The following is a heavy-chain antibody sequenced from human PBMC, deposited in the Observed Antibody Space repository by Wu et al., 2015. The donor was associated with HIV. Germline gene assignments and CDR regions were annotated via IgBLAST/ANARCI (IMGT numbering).Heavy chain of an antibody. CDR3: ASISYRSLWPDGRITMVRGVNYYYYGMDV. J-gene: IGHJ6*02. Sequence: QVQLVQSGAEVKKPGSSVKVSCKASGGTFSSYAISWVRQAPGQGLEWMGGIIPIFGTANYAQKFQGRVTITTDESTSTAYMELSSLRSEDTAVYYCASISYRSLWPDGRITMVRGVNYYYYGMDVWGQGTTVTVSS. CDR1: GGTFSSYA. D-gene: IGHD3-10*01. V-gene: IGHV1-69*05. CDR2: IIPIFGTA.